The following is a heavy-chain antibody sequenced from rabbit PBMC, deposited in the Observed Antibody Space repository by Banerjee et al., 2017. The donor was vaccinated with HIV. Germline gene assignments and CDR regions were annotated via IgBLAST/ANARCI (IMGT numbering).Heavy chain of an antibody. CDR1: GFSFSSGYY. CDR2: IYAGSSGIT. D-gene: IGHD8-1*01. J-gene: IGHJ3*01. V-gene: IGHV1S40*01. Sequence: QSLEESGGGLVQPEGSLTLTCTASGFSFSSGYYMCWVRQAPGKGLEWIACIYAGSSGITYYASWAKGRFTVSKTSSTTVTLQMTSLTAADTATYFCARGGGYAGSGWLGHLDLWGQGTLVTVS. CDR3: ARGGGYAGSGWLGHLDL.